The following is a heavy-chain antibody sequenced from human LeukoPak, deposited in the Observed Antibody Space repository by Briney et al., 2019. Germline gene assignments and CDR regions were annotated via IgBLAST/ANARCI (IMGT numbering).Heavy chain of an antibody. J-gene: IGHJ3*02. CDR1: GGSISSYY. CDR2: IYTSGST. CDR3: ARGGETRTRNAFDI. V-gene: IGHV4-4*07. Sequence: SETLSLTCTVSGGSISSYYWSWIRQPAGKGLEWIGRIYTSGSTNYNPSLKSRVTMSVDTSKNQFSLKLSSMTAADTAVYYCARGGETRTRNAFDIWGQGTMVTVSS. D-gene: IGHD3-10*01.